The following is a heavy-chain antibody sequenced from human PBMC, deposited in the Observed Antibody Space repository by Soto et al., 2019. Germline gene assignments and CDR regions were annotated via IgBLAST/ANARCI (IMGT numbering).Heavy chain of an antibody. D-gene: IGHD3-10*01. CDR1: GGSISSGGYY. Sequence: SETLSLTCTVSGGSISSGGYYWSWIRQHPGKGLEWIGYIYYSGSTYYNPSLKSRVTISVDTSKNQFSLKLSSVTAADTAVYYCARDIWKDGSGSYYDYYYCGMDVWGQGTTVTVSS. V-gene: IGHV4-31*03. CDR3: ARDIWKDGSGSYYDYYYCGMDV. J-gene: IGHJ6*02. CDR2: IYYSGST.